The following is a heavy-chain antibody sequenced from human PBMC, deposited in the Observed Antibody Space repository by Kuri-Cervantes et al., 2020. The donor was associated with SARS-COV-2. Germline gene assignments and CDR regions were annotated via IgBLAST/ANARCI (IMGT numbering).Heavy chain of an antibody. V-gene: IGHV4-34*01. CDR2: INHSGST. CDR3: ARSESDYYYYMDV. CDR1: GGSFSGYY. J-gene: IGHJ6*03. Sequence: GSLRLSCAVYGGSFSGYYWSWIRQPPGKGLEWIGEINHSGSTNYNPSLKSRVTISLDTSKNQFSLRLSSVTAADTAVYYCARSESDYYYYMDVWGKGTTVTVSS.